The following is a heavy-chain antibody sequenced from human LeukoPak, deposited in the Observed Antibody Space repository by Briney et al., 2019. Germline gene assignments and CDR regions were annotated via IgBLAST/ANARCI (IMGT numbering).Heavy chain of an antibody. CDR3: ARSEAARPGTYYFDY. Sequence: SSVKVSCKASGGTFSSYAISRVRQAPGQGLEWMGGIIPIFGTANYAQKFQGRVTITTDESTSTAYMELSSLRSEDTAVYYCARSEAARPGTYYFDYWGQGTLVTVSS. CDR2: IIPIFGTA. V-gene: IGHV1-69*05. D-gene: IGHD6-6*01. J-gene: IGHJ4*02. CDR1: GGTFSSYA.